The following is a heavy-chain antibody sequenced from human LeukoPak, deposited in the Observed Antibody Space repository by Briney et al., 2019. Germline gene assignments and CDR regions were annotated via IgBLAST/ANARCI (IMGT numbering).Heavy chain of an antibody. D-gene: IGHD2-2*01. Sequence: MPSETLSLTCTASGGTISSGDYDWSWIRQPPGKGLEWIGYIYYSGSTYYNPSLKSRVTISVDTSKNQFSLKLSSVTAADTAVYYCAATPSYCSSTSCYRLDYWGQGTLVTVSS. V-gene: IGHV4-30-4*01. J-gene: IGHJ4*02. CDR1: GGTISSGDYD. CDR2: IYYSGST. CDR3: AATPSYCSSTSCYRLDY.